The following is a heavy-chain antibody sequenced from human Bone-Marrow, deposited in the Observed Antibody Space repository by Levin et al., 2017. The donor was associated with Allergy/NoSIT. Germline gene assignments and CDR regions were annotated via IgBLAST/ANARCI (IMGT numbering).Heavy chain of an antibody. CDR3: AAEPWDDLPMAQGEQWNFVY. CDR1: GFTFSDAW. V-gene: IGHV3-15*01. J-gene: IGHJ4*02. D-gene: IGHD3-10*01. Sequence: GGSLRLSCAGSGFTFSDAWMAWVRQAPGKGLEWVGRIKTNADGGTTDYAAPVKGRFVVSRDDSQKKLFLQMSSLRAEDTAVYYCAAEPWDDLPMAQGEQWNFVYWGRGTLVTVSS. CDR2: IKTNADGGTT.